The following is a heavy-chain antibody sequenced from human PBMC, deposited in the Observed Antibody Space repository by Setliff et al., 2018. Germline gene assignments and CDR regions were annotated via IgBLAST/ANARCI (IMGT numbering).Heavy chain of an antibody. V-gene: IGHV3-33*01. CDR3: AGDPPSSGYAFDI. Sequence: GGSLRLSCAASGFTFSSYAMHWVRQAPGKGLEWVAFIWYDGSNTYYTGSVKGRFTISRDNSRNTLYLQMNSLRAEDTAVYYCAGDPPSSGYAFDIWGRGTMVTVSS. CDR2: IWYDGSNT. D-gene: IGHD5-12*01. CDR1: GFTFSSYA. J-gene: IGHJ3*02.